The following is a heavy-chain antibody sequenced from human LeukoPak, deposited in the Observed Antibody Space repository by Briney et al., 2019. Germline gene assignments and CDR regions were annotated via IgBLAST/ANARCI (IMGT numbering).Heavy chain of an antibody. CDR3: ARDSIVGATPAFDI. Sequence: GASVKVSCKSSGYTFTGYYMHWVRQAPGQGLEWMGWINPKSGGTNYAQKFQGRVTMTRDTSISTAYMELSRLRSDDTAVYYCARDSIVGATPAFDIWGQGTMVTVSS. CDR1: GYTFTGYY. V-gene: IGHV1-2*02. CDR2: INPKSGGT. D-gene: IGHD1-26*01. J-gene: IGHJ3*02.